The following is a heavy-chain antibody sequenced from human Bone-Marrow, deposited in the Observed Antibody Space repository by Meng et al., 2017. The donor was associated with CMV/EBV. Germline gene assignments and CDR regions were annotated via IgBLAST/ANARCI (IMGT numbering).Heavy chain of an antibody. CDR2: IGSSSSYI. Sequence: GEYLKISCAASGFTFSSYSMNWVRQAPGKGLEWVSSIGSSSSYIYYADSVKGRFTISRDNAKNSLYLQMNSLRAEDTAVYYCARDGIPSRDDAFDIWGQGTMVTVSS. CDR1: GFTFSSYS. D-gene: IGHD1-14*01. CDR3: ARDGIPSRDDAFDI. J-gene: IGHJ3*02. V-gene: IGHV3-21*01.